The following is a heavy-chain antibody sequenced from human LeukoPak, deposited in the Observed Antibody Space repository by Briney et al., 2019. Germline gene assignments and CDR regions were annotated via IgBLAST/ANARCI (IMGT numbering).Heavy chain of an antibody. CDR3: ARDLYGSGNTEY. V-gene: IGHV3-21*01. CDR2: ISSSSSYI. CDR1: GFTFSSYS. J-gene: IGHJ4*02. D-gene: IGHD3-10*01. Sequence: GGSLRLSCAASGFTFSSYSMNWVRQAPGKGLEWVSSISSSSSYIYYADSVKGRFTISRDNAKNSLYLQMNSLRAEDTAVYYCARDLYGSGNTEYWGQGTLVTVSS.